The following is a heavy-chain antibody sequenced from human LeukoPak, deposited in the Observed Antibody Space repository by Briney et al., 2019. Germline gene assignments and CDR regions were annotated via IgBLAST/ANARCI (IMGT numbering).Heavy chain of an antibody. V-gene: IGHV4-34*01. CDR3: ARGIRYFDWLQRRPLVVPWFDP. CDR1: GGLLRGYY. J-gene: IGHJ5*02. CDR2: INHRGST. D-gene: IGHD3-9*01. Sequence: PSESLSLTRAVYGGLLRGYYWRWMRQPRAKGLEWIGEINHRGSTKYNPSLNTRVTISVDTSKNQYSQKLSSVTTAGTAVYDCARGIRYFDWLQRRPLVVPWFDPWGQGTLVTVSS.